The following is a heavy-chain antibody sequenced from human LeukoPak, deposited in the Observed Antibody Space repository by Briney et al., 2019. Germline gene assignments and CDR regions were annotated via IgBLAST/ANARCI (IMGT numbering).Heavy chain of an antibody. CDR2: INSDGSTT. J-gene: IGHJ4*02. CDR1: GFTFSSYW. CDR3: VRESCSGGSCYLFDC. V-gene: IGHV3-74*01. Sequence: QPGGYLRLSCAASGFTFSSYWMHWVRQAPGKGLVWVSRINSDGSTTTYADSVKGRFTISRDNAKNTLYVLVNSLRAEDTAVYYCVRESCSGGSCYLFDCWGQGTLVSVSS. D-gene: IGHD2-15*01.